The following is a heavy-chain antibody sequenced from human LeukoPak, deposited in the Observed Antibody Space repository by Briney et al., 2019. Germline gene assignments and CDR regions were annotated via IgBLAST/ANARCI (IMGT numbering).Heavy chain of an antibody. Sequence: GESLKISCQASGYSFTRNWIAWVRQMPGKGLEWMAIIDPGDTDTTKYSPSFEGHVTISVDTSVSTAYLHWSSLRASDTALYYCARHRAWNDDDAFDIWGQGTMVTVSS. D-gene: IGHD1-1*01. J-gene: IGHJ3*02. V-gene: IGHV5-51*01. CDR3: ARHRAWNDDDAFDI. CDR2: IDPGDTDT. CDR1: GYSFTRNW.